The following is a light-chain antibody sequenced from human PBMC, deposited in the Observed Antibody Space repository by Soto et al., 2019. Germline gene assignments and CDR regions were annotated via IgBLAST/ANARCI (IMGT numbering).Light chain of an antibody. CDR1: SSDVGGYDY. CDR2: NVR. V-gene: IGLV2-14*01. J-gene: IGLJ2*01. Sequence: QSALTQPASVSGSPGQSITISCTGTSSDVGGYDYVSWYQQHPGKAPKLMIYNVRNRPLGVSNRLSGAKAGNTASLTISGLQAEDEAAYYCSSYTSSSTVVFGGGTKLTVL. CDR3: SSYTSSSTVV.